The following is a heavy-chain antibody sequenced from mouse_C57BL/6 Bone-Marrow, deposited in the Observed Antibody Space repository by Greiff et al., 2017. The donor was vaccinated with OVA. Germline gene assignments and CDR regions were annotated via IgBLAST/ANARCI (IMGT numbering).Heavy chain of an antibody. J-gene: IGHJ3*01. D-gene: IGHD2-4*01. Sequence: VQLQQSGAELVRPGASVKLSCTASGFNIKDDYMHWVKQRPEQGLEWIGWIDPENGDTEYASKFQGKATITADTSSNTAYLQLSSLTSEDTAVYYCTTSYDDYDGAWFAYWGQGTLVTVSA. CDR2: IDPENGDT. CDR1: GFNIKDDY. V-gene: IGHV14-4*01. CDR3: TTSYDDYDGAWFAY.